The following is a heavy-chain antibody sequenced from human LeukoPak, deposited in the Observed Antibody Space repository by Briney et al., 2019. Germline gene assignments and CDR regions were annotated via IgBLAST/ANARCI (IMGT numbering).Heavy chain of an antibody. D-gene: IGHD2-15*01. V-gene: IGHV1-69*05. CDR2: IIPIFGTA. Sequence: GASVTVSCKASGGTFSSYAISWVRQAPGQGLEWMGGIIPIFGTANYAQKFQGRVTITTDESTSTAYMELSSLRSEDTAVYYCARSVYCSGGSCQAGFDPWGQGTLVTVSS. CDR1: GGTFSSYA. CDR3: ARSVYCSGGSCQAGFDP. J-gene: IGHJ5*02.